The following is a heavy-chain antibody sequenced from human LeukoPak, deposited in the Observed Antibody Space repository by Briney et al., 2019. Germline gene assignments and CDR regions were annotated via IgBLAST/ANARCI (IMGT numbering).Heavy chain of an antibody. J-gene: IGHJ4*02. CDR2: INHSGSI. V-gene: IGHV4-34*01. Sequence: SETLSLTCSVYGGSISDYYWSWIRQPPGKGLEWIGEINHSGSIKYHPSPKSRLTISVDTSKNQFSLRLNSVTAADTAVYYCARDCSSWNCFDSWGQGTLVTVSS. CDR3: ARDCSSWNCFDS. D-gene: IGHD2-2*01. CDR1: GGSISDYY.